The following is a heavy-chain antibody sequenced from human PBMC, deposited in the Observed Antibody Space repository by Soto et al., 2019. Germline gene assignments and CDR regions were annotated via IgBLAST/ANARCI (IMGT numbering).Heavy chain of an antibody. D-gene: IGHD3-22*01. CDR1: NGSISGYY. Sequence: SEPLSLTCTVSNGSISGYYWTWIRQPPGKGLEWIGYIYYSGSTNYNPSLKSRVTMSVDTSKNQFSLRLSSVTAADTAVYYCARDVRNFYDTSGPPGWFDPWGQGPLGTVSS. V-gene: IGHV4-59*01. CDR2: IYYSGST. CDR3: ARDVRNFYDTSGPPGWFDP. J-gene: IGHJ5*02.